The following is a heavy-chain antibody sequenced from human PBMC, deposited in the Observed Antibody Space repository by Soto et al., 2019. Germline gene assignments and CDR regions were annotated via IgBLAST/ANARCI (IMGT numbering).Heavy chain of an antibody. CDR1: GGSISSYY. J-gene: IGHJ4*02. Sequence: SETLSLTCTVSGGSISSYYWNWIRQPPGKGLECIGYIYHSGSTYYNPSLKSRVTISVDRSKNQLSLKLSSVTAADTAVYYCARGTTTVTTFDYWGQGTLVTVSS. D-gene: IGHD4-17*01. CDR3: ARGTTTVTTFDY. CDR2: IYHSGST. V-gene: IGHV4-59*12.